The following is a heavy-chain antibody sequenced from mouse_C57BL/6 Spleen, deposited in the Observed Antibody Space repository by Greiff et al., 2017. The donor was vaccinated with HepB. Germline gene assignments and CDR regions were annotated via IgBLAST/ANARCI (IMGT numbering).Heavy chain of an antibody. CDR3: ARDRPSQGALDD. V-gene: IGHV1-50*01. CDR1: GYTFTSYW. Sequence: QVQLQQPGAELVKPGASVKLSCKASGYTFTSYWMQWVKQRPGQGLEWIGEIDPSDSYTNYNQKFKGKATLTVDTSSSTAYMQLSSLTSEDSAVYYCARDRPSQGALDDWGQGTSVTVSS. CDR2: IDPSDSYT. J-gene: IGHJ4*01.